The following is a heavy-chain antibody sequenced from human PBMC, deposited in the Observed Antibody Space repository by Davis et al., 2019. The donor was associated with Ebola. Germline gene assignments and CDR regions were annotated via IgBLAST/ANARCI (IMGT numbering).Heavy chain of an antibody. Sequence: MPSETLSLTCTVSGYSISSGYYWGWIRQPPGKGLEWIGYIYYSGSTYYNPSLKSRVTISVDTSKNQFSLKLSSVTAADTAVYYCARVGNPYYYYGMDVWGQGTTVTVSS. D-gene: IGHD7-27*01. CDR2: IYYSGST. CDR3: ARVGNPYYYYGMDV. V-gene: IGHV4-38-2*02. CDR1: GYSISSGYY. J-gene: IGHJ6*02.